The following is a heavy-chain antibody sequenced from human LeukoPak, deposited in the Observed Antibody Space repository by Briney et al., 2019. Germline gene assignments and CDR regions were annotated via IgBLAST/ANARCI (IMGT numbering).Heavy chain of an antibody. J-gene: IGHJ4*02. V-gene: IGHV3-48*02. CDR3: ARDRDYAFDY. CDR1: GFTFNNFA. CDR2: IDSDTYGNTI. Sequence: PGGSLRLSCAASGFTFNNFAMHWVRQAPGKGLEWISYIDSDTYGNTIYYPHTVKGRFTISRDNAKNSLYLQMDSLRDEDTAVYYCARDRDYAFDYWGQGTLVTVSS. D-gene: IGHD4-17*01.